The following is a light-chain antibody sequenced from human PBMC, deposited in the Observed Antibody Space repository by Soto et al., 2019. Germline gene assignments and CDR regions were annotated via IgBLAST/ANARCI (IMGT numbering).Light chain of an antibody. CDR3: QQYNSTPHT. V-gene: IGKV4-1*01. Sequence: DIVMTQSPDSLAVYLGERATINCKSSQSVLYSSNNKNYLAWYQQKPGQTPNLLIYWASTRESGVPDRFSGSGSGTDFTLTISSLQAEDVAVYYCQQYNSTPHTFGQGTRLEIK. CDR1: QSVLYSSNNKNY. J-gene: IGKJ2*01. CDR2: WAS.